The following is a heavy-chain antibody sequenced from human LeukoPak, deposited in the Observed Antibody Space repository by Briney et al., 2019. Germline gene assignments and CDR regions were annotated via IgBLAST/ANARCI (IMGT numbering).Heavy chain of an antibody. V-gene: IGHV5-51*07. CDR3: VKRRNNVYETSPWDPDY. Sequence: GESLKISCKGSGNSFTNNWIAWVHQMPGKGLEWMGIISPENSETHYSPAFQGQVTISVDRSITTAYLQWNSLKAPDTAMYYCVKRRNNVYETSPWDPDYWGQGTLVTVSS. CDR2: ISPENSET. D-gene: IGHD2-2*01. J-gene: IGHJ4*02. CDR1: GNSFTNNW.